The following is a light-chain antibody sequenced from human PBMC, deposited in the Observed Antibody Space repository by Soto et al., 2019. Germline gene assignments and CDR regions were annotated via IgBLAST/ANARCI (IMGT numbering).Light chain of an antibody. CDR1: QSVLSSSNNKNY. J-gene: IGKJ5*01. V-gene: IGKV4-1*01. Sequence: DIVMTQSPDSLAVSLGERATINCKSSQSVLSSSNNKNYLAWYQQKPGQPPKLLIYWASTREFGVPDRFSGSGSGTDFTLTISSLQAEDVAVYYCQQYYSTPPITFGQGTRLEIK. CDR2: WAS. CDR3: QQYYSTPPIT.